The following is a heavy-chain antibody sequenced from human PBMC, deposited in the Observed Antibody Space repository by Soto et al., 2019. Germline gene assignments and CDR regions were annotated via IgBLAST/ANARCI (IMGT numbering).Heavy chain of an antibody. J-gene: IGHJ6*02. Sequence: SETLSLTCNVSGGSSSSDGYYWGWIRQPPGKGLEWIGSLSFRGSTYFNPSFKSRVAISVDTSKKRFSLRLTSVTAADTAVYYCARYVAASSPSYYYCGMDVWGRGTTVTVSS. CDR3: ARYVAASSPSYYYCGMDV. CDR1: GGSSSSDGYY. D-gene: IGHD2-2*01. CDR2: LSFRGST. V-gene: IGHV4-39*01.